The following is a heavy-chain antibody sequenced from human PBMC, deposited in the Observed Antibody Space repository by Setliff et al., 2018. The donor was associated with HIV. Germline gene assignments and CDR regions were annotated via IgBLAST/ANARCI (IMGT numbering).Heavy chain of an antibody. V-gene: IGHV4-38-2*01. CDR1: GYSISSGYY. CDR3: ARLESGVFDI. CDR2: IYHTGST. Sequence: SETLSLTCAVSGYSISSGYYWTWIRQPPGKGLEWIGHIYHTGSTYSNPSLKRRVTISVDTSKNQFSLKLTSVTAADTAVYYCARLESGVFDIWGQGTMVTVSS. D-gene: IGHD2-8*01. J-gene: IGHJ3*02.